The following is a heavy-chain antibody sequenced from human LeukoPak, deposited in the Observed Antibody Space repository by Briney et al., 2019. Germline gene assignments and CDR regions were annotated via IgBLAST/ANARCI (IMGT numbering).Heavy chain of an antibody. CDR3: ARGAAIAARFYYMDV. CDR1: GFTFSRYW. V-gene: IGHV3-7*01. J-gene: IGHJ6*03. CDR2: IKEDGSEK. D-gene: IGHD6-13*01. Sequence: GGSLRLSCAASGFTFSRYWMSWVRQAPGKGLEWVANIKEDGSEKYYVDSVKGRLTISRDNAKNSLYLQMNSLRAEDTAVYYCARGAAIAARFYYMDVWGKGTTVTVSS.